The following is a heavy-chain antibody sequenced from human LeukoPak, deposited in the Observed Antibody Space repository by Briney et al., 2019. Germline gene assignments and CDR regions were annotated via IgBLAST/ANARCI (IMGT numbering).Heavy chain of an antibody. D-gene: IGHD3-16*01. CDR2: IKSKTDGGTT. Sequence: GGSLRLSCAASGFAFSSYEMNWVRQAPGKGLEWVGRIKSKTDGGTTDYAAPVKGRFTISRDDSKNTLYLQMNSLKTEDTAVYYCTTYLMITFGGDKNRFDFWGQGTLVTVSS. CDR3: TTYLMITFGGDKNRFDF. CDR1: GFAFSSYE. J-gene: IGHJ4*02. V-gene: IGHV3-15*01.